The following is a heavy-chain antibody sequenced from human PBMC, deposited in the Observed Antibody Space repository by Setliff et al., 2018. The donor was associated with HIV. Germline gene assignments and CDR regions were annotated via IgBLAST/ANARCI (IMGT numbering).Heavy chain of an antibody. J-gene: IGHJ6*03. V-gene: IGHV4-59*11. CDR2: IHYSGAT. Sequence: PSETLSLTCTVSGGSISSHYWIWIRQPPGKGLEWIGYIHYSGATNYNPSLKSRVTISLDTSRTQFSLRLNSVTAADTAVYYCARSPPTTFWSGYTYYYYMDVWGKGTTVTVSS. D-gene: IGHD3-3*01. CDR3: ARSPPTTFWSGYTYYYYMDV. CDR1: GGSISSHY.